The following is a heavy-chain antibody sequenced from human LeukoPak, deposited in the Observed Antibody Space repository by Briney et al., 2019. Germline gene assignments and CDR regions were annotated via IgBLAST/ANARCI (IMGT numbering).Heavy chain of an antibody. J-gene: IGHJ4*02. V-gene: IGHV1-69*06. CDR1: GGTFSSYA. Sequence: GASVKVSCKASGGTFSSYAISWVRQAPGQGLEWMGGIIPIFGTANYAQKFQGRVTITADKSTSTAYMELSSLRSEDTAVYYCAREKYGYYYGSGSYCFDYWGQGTLVTVSS. CDR3: AREKYGYYYGSGSYCFDY. CDR2: IIPIFGTA. D-gene: IGHD3-10*01.